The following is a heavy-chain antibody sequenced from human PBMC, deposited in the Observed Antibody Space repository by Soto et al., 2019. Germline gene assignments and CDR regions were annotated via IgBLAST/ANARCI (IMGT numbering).Heavy chain of an antibody. D-gene: IGHD3-22*01. CDR3: ARLGGSYQSLDS. CDR1: GDSISNSNYY. CDR2: IYYSGIT. Sequence: SETLSLTCTVSGDSISNSNYYWGWIRQPPGKGLEWIANIYYSGITYCNPSLKSRVTISVDSSKNQFSLNLASVSAADTAVYYCARLGGSYQSLDSWGQGTLVTVSS. V-gene: IGHV4-39*01. J-gene: IGHJ5*01.